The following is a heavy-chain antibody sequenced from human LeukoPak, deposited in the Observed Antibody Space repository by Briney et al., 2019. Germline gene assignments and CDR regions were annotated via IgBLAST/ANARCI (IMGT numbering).Heavy chain of an antibody. CDR1: GFTFSSYE. D-gene: IGHD3-10*01. CDR3: ARMVRGVIDY. J-gene: IGHJ4*02. Sequence: PGGSLRLSCAASGFTFSSYEMNWVRQAPGKGLEWVSYNSSSGSTIYYADSVKGRFTISRDNAKNSLYLQMNSLRAEDTAVYYCARMVRGVIDYWGQGTLVTVSS. CDR2: NSSSGSTI. V-gene: IGHV3-48*03.